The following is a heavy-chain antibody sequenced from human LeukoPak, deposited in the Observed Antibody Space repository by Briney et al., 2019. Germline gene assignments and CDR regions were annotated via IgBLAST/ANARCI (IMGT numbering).Heavy chain of an antibody. CDR1: GFTFSSYA. V-gene: IGHV3-23*01. D-gene: IGHD1-26*01. Sequence: GGSLRLSCAASGFTFSSYAMNWVRQAPGKGLEWVSAISGSGASTYYADSVKGRFTISRDNSKNTLCLQMNSLRAEDTAVYYCARDEWELLEAHFDYWGQGTLVTVSS. CDR2: ISGSGAST. CDR3: ARDEWELLEAHFDY. J-gene: IGHJ4*02.